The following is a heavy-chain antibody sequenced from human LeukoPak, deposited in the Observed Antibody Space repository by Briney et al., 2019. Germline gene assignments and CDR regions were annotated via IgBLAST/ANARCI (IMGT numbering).Heavy chain of an antibody. D-gene: IGHD3-22*01. Sequence: GGSLRLSCAASGFTFSSYGMHWVRQAPGKGLEWVAFIRYDGSNKYYADSVKGRFTISRDNSKNPLYLQMNSLRAEDTAVYYCAKDLIPRFYDSSGYPGVWGEGTLVTVSS. J-gene: IGHJ4*02. CDR2: IRYDGSNK. V-gene: IGHV3-30*02. CDR1: GFTFSSYG. CDR3: AKDLIPRFYDSSGYPGV.